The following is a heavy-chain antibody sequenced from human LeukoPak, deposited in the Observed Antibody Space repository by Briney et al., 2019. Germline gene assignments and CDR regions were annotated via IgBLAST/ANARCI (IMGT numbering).Heavy chain of an antibody. CDR2: IIPIFGIA. CDR3: ARDPAYCSSTRCYTIEFDY. CDR1: GGTFSSYA. V-gene: IGHV1-69*04. D-gene: IGHD2-2*02. Sequence: SVKVSCKASGGTFSSYAISWVRQAPGQGLEWMGRIIPIFGIANYAQKFQGRVTITADKSTSTAYMELSSLRSEDTAVYYCARDPAYCSSTRCYTIEFDYWGQGTLVTVSS. J-gene: IGHJ4*02.